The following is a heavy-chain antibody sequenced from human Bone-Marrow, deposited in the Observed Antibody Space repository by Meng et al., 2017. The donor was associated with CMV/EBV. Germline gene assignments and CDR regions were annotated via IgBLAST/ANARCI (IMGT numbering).Heavy chain of an antibody. CDR2: ISWNSGSI. Sequence: SLKISCAASGFTFDDYAMHWVRQAPGKGLEWVSGISWNSGSIGYADSVKGRFTISRDNAKNSLYLQMNSLRAEDMALYYCARDRGVVVPAAIVLDYWGQGTLVTVSS. J-gene: IGHJ4*02. D-gene: IGHD2-2*02. CDR3: ARDRGVVVPAAIVLDY. V-gene: IGHV3-9*03. CDR1: GFTFDDYA.